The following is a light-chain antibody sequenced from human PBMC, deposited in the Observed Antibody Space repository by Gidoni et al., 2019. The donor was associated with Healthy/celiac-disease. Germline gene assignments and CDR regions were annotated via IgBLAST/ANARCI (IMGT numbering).Light chain of an antibody. J-gene: IGKJ4*01. CDR3: QQYNNWPPLT. CDR1: QSVSSN. V-gene: IGKV3-15*01. Sequence: LSCRTSQSVSSNLAWYQQKPGQAPRLLIYGASTRATGIPARFSGSGSGTEFTLTISSLQSEDFAVYYCQQYNNWPPLTFGGGTKVEIK. CDR2: GAS.